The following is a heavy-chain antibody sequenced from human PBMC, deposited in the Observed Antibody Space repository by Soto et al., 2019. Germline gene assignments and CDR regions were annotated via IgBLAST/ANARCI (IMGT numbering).Heavy chain of an antibody. CDR2: INPNSGGT. Sequence: SVKLSWEACGYSFTVYYMHWVRQAPGQGLEWMGWINPNSGGTNYAQKFQGWVTMTRDTSISTAYMELSRLRSDDTAVYYCARATGEDYYYGMDVWGQGTTVTVSS. CDR1: GYSFTVYY. V-gene: IGHV1-2*04. CDR3: ARATGEDYYYGMDV. D-gene: IGHD4-4*01. J-gene: IGHJ6*02.